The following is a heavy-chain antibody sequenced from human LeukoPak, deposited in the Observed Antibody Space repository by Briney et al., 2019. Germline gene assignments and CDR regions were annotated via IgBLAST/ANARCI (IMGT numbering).Heavy chain of an antibody. V-gene: IGHV3-7*01. D-gene: IGHD5-18*01. CDR1: GFTFSSHR. CDR3: ARDLSGITGYTYGRGIDY. Sequence: GESLRLSCAASGFTFSSHRMSWVRQAPGKGLEWVANIKKDGSEKYYVDSVKGRFTISRDNAKTSLYLQMNSLRAEDTAVYYCARDLSGITGYTYGRGIDYWGQGTLVTVSS. CDR2: IKKDGSEK. J-gene: IGHJ4*02.